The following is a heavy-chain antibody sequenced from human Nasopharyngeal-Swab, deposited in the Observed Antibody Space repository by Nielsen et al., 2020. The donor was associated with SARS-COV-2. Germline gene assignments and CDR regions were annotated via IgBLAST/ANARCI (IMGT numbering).Heavy chain of an antibody. CDR3: ARVGGYYDSSGYGGDFDY. CDR2: ISSSSSYI. V-gene: IGHV3-21*01. D-gene: IGHD3-22*01. Sequence: GESLKISCAASGFTFSNAWMSWVRQAPGKGLEWVSSISSSSSYIYYADSVKGRFTISRDNAKNSLYLQMNSLRAEDTAVYYCARVGGYYDSSGYGGDFDYWGQGTLVTVSS. CDR1: GFTFSNAW. J-gene: IGHJ4*02.